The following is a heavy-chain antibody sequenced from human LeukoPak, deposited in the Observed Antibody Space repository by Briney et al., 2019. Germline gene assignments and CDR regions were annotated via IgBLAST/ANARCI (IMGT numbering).Heavy chain of an antibody. V-gene: IGHV3-30*02. CDR2: IRYDGSNK. D-gene: IGHD1/OR15-1a*01. J-gene: IGHJ4*02. CDR1: GFTFSSYG. CDR3: ARGRTGTFDY. Sequence: GGSLRLSCAASGFTFSSYGMHWVRQAPGKGLEWVAFIRYDGSNKYYADSVKARFTISRDNSKNTLYLQMNSLRGEDTAVYYCARGRTGTFDYWGQGTLVTVSS.